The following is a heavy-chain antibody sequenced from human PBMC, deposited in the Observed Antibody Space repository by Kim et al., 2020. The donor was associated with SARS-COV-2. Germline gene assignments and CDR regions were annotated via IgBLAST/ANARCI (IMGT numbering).Heavy chain of an antibody. CDR2: MSSSGKS. Sequence: SETLSLICTVSGDPMDTYYWSWIRQSPGRGLEWIGYMSSSGKSNYNPSFKSRVTISVDTSKNHFSLILTSVTAADTAVYFCAGGLQEWFFAYWGRGTLVAVSS. CDR1: GDPMDTYY. J-gene: IGHJ2*01. CDR3: AGGLQEWFFAY. V-gene: IGHV4-59*01. D-gene: IGHD4-4*01.